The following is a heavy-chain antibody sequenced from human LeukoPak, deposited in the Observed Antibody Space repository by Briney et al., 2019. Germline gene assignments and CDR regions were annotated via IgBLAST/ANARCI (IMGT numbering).Heavy chain of an antibody. J-gene: IGHJ6*03. CDR1: GYTFTSYY. D-gene: IGHD2-8*01. V-gene: IGHV1-46*01. Sequence: ASVKVSCKASGYTFTSYYMHWVRQAPGQGLEWTRIINPSGGSTSYAQKFQGRVTMTRDMSTSTVYMELSSLRSEDTAVYYCARAPCDGVCYAGYYYYYMDVWGKGTTVTVSS. CDR2: INPSGGST. CDR3: ARAPCDGVCYAGYYYYYMDV.